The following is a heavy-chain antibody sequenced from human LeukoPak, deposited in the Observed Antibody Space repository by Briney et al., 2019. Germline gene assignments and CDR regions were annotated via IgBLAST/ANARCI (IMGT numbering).Heavy chain of an antibody. V-gene: IGHV3-53*05. J-gene: IGHJ4*02. CDR2: IYSGGST. D-gene: IGHD3-22*01. CDR3: AREYASGYYRTFDY. Sequence: GGSLRLSCAASGFTVSSNYMSWVRQAPGKGLEWVSVIYSGGSTYYADSVKGRFTISRDNSKDTLYLQMNSLRADDLAVYYCAREYASGYYRTFDYWGQGTVVTVSS. CDR1: GFTVSSNY.